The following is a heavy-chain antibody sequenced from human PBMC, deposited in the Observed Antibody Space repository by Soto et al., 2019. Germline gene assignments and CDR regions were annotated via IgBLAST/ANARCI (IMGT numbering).Heavy chain of an antibody. J-gene: IGHJ4*02. CDR2: ISGSGGST. D-gene: IGHD4-17*01. V-gene: IGHV3-23*01. CDR1: GFTFSSYA. Sequence: EVQLLESGGGLVQPGGSLRLSCAASGFTFSSYALSWVRQAPGKGLEWVSAISGSGGSTYYADSVKGRFTISRDNSKNTLYLQMNSLRAEDTAVYYCATLGDDYGDPEFGYWGQGTLVTVSS. CDR3: ATLGDDYGDPEFGY.